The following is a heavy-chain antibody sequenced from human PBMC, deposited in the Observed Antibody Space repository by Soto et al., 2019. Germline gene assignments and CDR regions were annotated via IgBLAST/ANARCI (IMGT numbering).Heavy chain of an antibody. D-gene: IGHD3-10*01. V-gene: IGHV1-69*08. J-gene: IGHJ4*02. CDR2: IIPILGIA. CDR3: ARDTYLYYGSGSYLYYFDY. CDR1: GGTFSSYT. Sequence: QVQLVQSGAEVKKPGSSVKVSCKASGGTFSSYTISWVRQAPGQGLEWMGRIIPILGIANYAQKFQGRVTITADKSTSTAYMELSSLRSEDTAVYYCARDTYLYYGSGSYLYYFDYWGQGTLVTVSS.